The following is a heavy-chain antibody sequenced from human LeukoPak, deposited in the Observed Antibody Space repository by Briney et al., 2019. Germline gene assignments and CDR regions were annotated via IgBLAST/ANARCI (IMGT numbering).Heavy chain of an antibody. CDR1: GASISLYY. CDR2: IYTSGST. CDR3: ARGIGISPKS. Sequence: SETLSLTCAVSGASISLYYWSWIRQSPGKGLEWIGRIYTSGSTNYNPSLKSRVTMSVDTSKNQFSLKLSSVTAADTAVYYCARGIGISPKSWGQGTPVTVSS. D-gene: IGHD1-14*01. J-gene: IGHJ4*02. V-gene: IGHV4-59*10.